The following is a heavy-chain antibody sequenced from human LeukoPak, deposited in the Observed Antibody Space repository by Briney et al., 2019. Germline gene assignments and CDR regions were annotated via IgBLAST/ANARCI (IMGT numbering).Heavy chain of an antibody. CDR2: ISGSGGST. CDR3: AKRFGYSYGSSDY. CDR1: GFTFSSYA. D-gene: IGHD5-18*01. J-gene: IGHJ4*02. V-gene: IGHV3-23*01. Sequence: PGGSLRLSCAASGFTFSSYAMSWVRQAPGKGLEWVSAISGSGGSTYYADSVKGRFTISRDNSKNTLYLQMNSLRAEDTTVYYCAKRFGYSYGSSDYWGQGTLVTVSS.